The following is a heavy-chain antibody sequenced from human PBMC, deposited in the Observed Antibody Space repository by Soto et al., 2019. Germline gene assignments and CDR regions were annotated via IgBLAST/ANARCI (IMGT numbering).Heavy chain of an antibody. J-gene: IGHJ4*02. CDR3: ARAYYYGSGTHYFDY. CDR1: GFTFSSYS. D-gene: IGHD3-10*01. Sequence: GGSLRLSCAASGFTFSSYSMNWVRQAPGKGLEWVSSISSSSSYIYYADSVKGRFTISRDDAKNSLYLQMNSLRAEDTAVYYCARAYYYGSGTHYFDYWGQGTLVTVSS. CDR2: ISSSSSYI. V-gene: IGHV3-21*01.